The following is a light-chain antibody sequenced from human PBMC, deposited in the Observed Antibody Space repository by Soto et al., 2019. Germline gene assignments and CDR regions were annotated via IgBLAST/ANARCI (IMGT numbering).Light chain of an antibody. J-gene: IGKJ1*01. CDR1: QSVSSSY. CDR3: QQSYSTPPT. V-gene: IGKV3D-20*02. Sequence: EKISTQPSGTRSLSQGARATLHCRAGQSVSSSYLAWYQQKPGQAPRLLIYDASRRATGIPARFSGSGSGTGFALIISSLKAVDFATYYCQQSYSTPPTFGQGTKG. CDR2: DAS.